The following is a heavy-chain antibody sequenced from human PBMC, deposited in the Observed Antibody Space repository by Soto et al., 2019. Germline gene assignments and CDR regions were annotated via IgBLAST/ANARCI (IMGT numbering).Heavy chain of an antibody. CDR1: GFTFSDYS. CDR2: LTRGGTS. Sequence: EVHLLESGGGLVQPGGSVRLSCAASGFTFSDYSMSWVRQTPERGLEWVSTLTRGGTSYYADSVQGRFTVSRDNSKNTLSLQMHSLRAEDTALYYCTKRATTVPTPGNYFDSWGQGTLVTVSS. V-gene: IGHV3-23*01. J-gene: IGHJ4*02. D-gene: IGHD1-1*01. CDR3: TKRATTVPTPGNYFDS.